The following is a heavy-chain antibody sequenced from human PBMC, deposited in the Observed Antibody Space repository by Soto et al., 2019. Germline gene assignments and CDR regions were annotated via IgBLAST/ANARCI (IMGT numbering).Heavy chain of an antibody. CDR1: GFTFSSYA. CDR2: ISGSGGST. CDR3: AKNRATYYYGSGPFDY. V-gene: IGHV3-23*01. J-gene: IGHJ4*02. D-gene: IGHD3-10*01. Sequence: EVQLLESGGGLVQPGGSLRLSCAASGFTFSSYAMSWVRQAPGKGLEWVSAISGSGGSTYYADSVKGRFTISRDNSKNTLYLQMDSLRAEDTAIYYCAKNRATYYYGSGPFDYWGQGPLVTVSS.